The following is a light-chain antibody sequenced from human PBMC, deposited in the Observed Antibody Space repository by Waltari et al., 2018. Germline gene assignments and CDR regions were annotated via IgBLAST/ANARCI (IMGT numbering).Light chain of an antibody. J-gene: IGKJ5*01. Sequence: EIVMTQSPATLSVSPGERATLSCRASQSLSDNLAWYQQKPGQAPRPLIYGASTRATGIPAKFSGSGSGTDFTLTISSLQSEDFAIYYCQQYNTWPPITFGQGTRVEIK. CDR2: GAS. CDR3: QQYNTWPPIT. V-gene: IGKV3-15*01. CDR1: QSLSDN.